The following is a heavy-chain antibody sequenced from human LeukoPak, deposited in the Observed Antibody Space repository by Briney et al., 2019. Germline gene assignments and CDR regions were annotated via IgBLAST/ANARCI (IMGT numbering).Heavy chain of an antibody. CDR3: ARSIAAAGQGGY. Sequence: NSGGSLRLSCAASGFTFSSYSMNWVRQAPGMGLEWVSSISSSSYIYYADSVKGRFTISRDNAKNSLYLQMNSLRAEDTAVYYCARSIAAAGQGGYWGQGTLVTVSS. CDR1: GFTFSSYS. CDR2: ISSSSYI. J-gene: IGHJ4*02. D-gene: IGHD6-13*01. V-gene: IGHV3-21*01.